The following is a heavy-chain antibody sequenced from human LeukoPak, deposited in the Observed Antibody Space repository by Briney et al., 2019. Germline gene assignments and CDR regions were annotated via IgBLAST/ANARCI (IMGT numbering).Heavy chain of an antibody. V-gene: IGHV1-69*02. Sequence: SVKVSCKASGDNFNKYSIRWVRQAPGQGLEWMGRIMPIFGVTKYAQKFQGRVTITADESTTTGYMELNKLRSEDTAIYYCSTRPTIWKETTGFAESWGQGTLVIVSS. D-gene: IGHD1/OR15-1a*01. CDR1: GDNFNKYS. J-gene: IGHJ5*02. CDR2: IMPIFGVT. CDR3: STRPTIWKETTGFAES.